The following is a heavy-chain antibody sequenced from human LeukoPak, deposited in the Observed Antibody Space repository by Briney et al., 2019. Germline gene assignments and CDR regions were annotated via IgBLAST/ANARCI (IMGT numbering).Heavy chain of an antibody. CDR1: GFTFSSYS. CDR2: ISSSSWTI. Sequence: PGGSLRLSCEASGFTFSSYSMNWVRQAPGKGLEWVSFISSSSWTIYYADSVKGRFTISRDNAKNSLYLQMNSLRDEDTAVYYCAKTGTYYYGSGSPAPLYYFDYWGQGTLVTVSS. J-gene: IGHJ4*02. D-gene: IGHD3-10*01. V-gene: IGHV3-48*02. CDR3: AKTGTYYYGSGSPAPLYYFDY.